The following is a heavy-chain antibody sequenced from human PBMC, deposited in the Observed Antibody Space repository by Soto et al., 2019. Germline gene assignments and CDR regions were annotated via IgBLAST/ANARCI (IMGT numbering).Heavy chain of an antibody. CDR3: AKSGFLEWLLLDY. J-gene: IGHJ4*02. CDR1: GFTFSSYA. V-gene: IGHV3-23*01. D-gene: IGHD3-3*01. CDR2: ISGTGGST. Sequence: EVQLLESGRGLVQPGGSLRLSCAASGFTFSSYAMSWVRQAPGKGLEWVSAISGTGGSTYYADSVKGRFTISRDNSKNTLYLQMDSLRAEDTAVYYCAKSGFLEWLLLDYWGQGTLVTVSS.